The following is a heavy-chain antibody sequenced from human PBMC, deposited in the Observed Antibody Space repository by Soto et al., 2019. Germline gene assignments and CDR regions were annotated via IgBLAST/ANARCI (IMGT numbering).Heavy chain of an antibody. V-gene: IGHV1-2*02. Sequence: QVQLVQSEAEVKKPGASVKVSCTASGYSFTDYYLHWVGQAPGQGLEWLGWINPKSGGTNYAQRFEDRVNLTRDTSLGTAYLELTSLRSDDTAVYYCARVISPAGDYWGQGTLVTVSS. CDR3: ARVISPAGDY. CDR2: INPKSGGT. J-gene: IGHJ4*02. CDR1: GYSFTDYY.